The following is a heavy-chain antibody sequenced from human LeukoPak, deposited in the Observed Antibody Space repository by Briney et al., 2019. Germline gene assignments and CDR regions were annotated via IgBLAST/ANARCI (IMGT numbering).Heavy chain of an antibody. D-gene: IGHD2-21*02. Sequence: GGSLRLSCAASGFTFYTYAMNWVRQAPGKGLQWVAAISGSGGTTYYADSVKGRFTISRDNSKNTVYLQLSSLRAEDTAVYYCTKDPSDFLVDCWGQGTLVTVSS. CDR2: ISGSGGTT. J-gene: IGHJ4*02. CDR3: TKDPSDFLVDC. CDR1: GFTFYTYA. V-gene: IGHV3-23*01.